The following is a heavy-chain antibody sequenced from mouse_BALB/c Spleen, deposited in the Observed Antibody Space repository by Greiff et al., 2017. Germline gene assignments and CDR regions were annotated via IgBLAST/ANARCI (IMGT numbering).Heavy chain of an antibody. CDR1: GYTFTSYW. J-gene: IGHJ2*01. CDR3: ARDWVDY. Sequence: VQLQQFGAELVKPGASVKLSCKASGYTFTSYWMHWVKQRPGQGLEWIGEINPSNGRTNYNEKFKSKATLTVDKSSSTAYMQLSSLTSEDSAVYYCARDWVDYWGQGTTLTVSS. D-gene: IGHD4-1*01. V-gene: IGHV1S81*02. CDR2: INPSNGRT.